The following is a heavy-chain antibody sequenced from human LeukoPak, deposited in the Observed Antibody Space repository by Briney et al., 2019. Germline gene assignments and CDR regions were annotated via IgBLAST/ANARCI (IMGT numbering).Heavy chain of an antibody. CDR3: ARVDYDSSGPCYFDY. J-gene: IGHJ4*02. D-gene: IGHD3-22*01. CDR1: GGSISSYY. CDR2: IYYSGST. Sequence: PSETLSLTCTVSGGSISSYYWSWIRQPPGKGLEWIGYIYYSGSTNYNPSLKSRVTISVDTSKNQFSLKLSSVTAADTAVYYCARVDYDSSGPCYFDYWGQGTLVTVSS. V-gene: IGHV4-59*01.